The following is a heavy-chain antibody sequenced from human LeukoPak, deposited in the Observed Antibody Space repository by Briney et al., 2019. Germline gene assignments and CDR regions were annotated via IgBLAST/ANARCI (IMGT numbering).Heavy chain of an antibody. CDR1: GYTFTGYY. CDR2: INPNSGGT. J-gene: IGHJ4*02. CDR3: ARDSGSGWYGIDY. D-gene: IGHD6-19*01. Sequence: GASVMVSCKASGYTFTGYYLHWVRQAPGQGLEWMGWINPNSGGTNYAQKFQGRVTMTRDTSISTAYMELSRLRSDDTAVYYCARDSGSGWYGIDYWGQGTLVTVSS. V-gene: IGHV1-2*02.